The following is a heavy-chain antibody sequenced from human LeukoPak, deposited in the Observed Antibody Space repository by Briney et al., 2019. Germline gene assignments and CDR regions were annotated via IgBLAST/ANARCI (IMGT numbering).Heavy chain of an antibody. Sequence: TGGSLRLSCAASGFTFSSYSMNWVRQAPGKGPEWISYISSSSSTKYYADSVKGRFTVSRDNAENSLYLQLNSLGAEDTAVYYCARGSSTIWYYYGMDVWGQGTTVTVSS. CDR2: ISSSSSTK. CDR1: GFTFSSYS. D-gene: IGHD3-16*01. V-gene: IGHV3-48*01. J-gene: IGHJ6*02. CDR3: ARGSSTIWYYYGMDV.